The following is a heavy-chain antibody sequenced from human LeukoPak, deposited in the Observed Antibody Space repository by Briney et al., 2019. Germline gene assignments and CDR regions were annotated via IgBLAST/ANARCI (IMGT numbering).Heavy chain of an antibody. D-gene: IGHD2-15*01. Sequence: SETLSLTCAVSGGSISSGNWWNWVRQSPGKGLEWIGEIYQSGTTTYNPSLKSRVTMSMDKSKNELSLRLTSVTAADTAVYFCAREGGCSGGSCSAFDLWGQGTPVTVSS. V-gene: IGHV4-4*02. J-gene: IGHJ4*02. CDR1: GGSISSGNW. CDR3: AREGGCSGGSCSAFDL. CDR2: IYQSGTT.